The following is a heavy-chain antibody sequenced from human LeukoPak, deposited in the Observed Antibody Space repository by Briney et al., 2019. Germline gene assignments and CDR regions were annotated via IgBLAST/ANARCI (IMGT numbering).Heavy chain of an antibody. CDR2: IDTSTGNP. Sequence: ASMKVSCKASGYTFTNSGISWVRQAPGQGLEWMGWIDTSTGNPTYAQGFTEQFVFSLDASVSTAYLQISSLKAEDTAVYYCARDNYGAEEGIGSSLVWLDPWGQGTLVTVSS. D-gene: IGHD6-19*01. V-gene: IGHV7-4-1*02. CDR1: GYTFTNSG. CDR3: ARDNYGAEEGIGSSLVWLDP. J-gene: IGHJ5*02.